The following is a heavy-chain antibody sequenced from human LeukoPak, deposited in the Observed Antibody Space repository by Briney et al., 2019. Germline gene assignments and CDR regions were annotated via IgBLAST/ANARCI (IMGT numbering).Heavy chain of an antibody. CDR2: IYYSGST. D-gene: IGHD2-15*01. CDR3: ARDIFKGTNWFDP. CDR1: GGSISSGGYY. Sequence: SQTLSLTCTVSGGSISSGGYYWSWIRQHPGKGLEWIGYIYYSGSTYYNPSLKSRVTISVDTFNNQFSLKLSSVTAADTAVYYCARDIFKGTNWFDPWGQGTLVTVSS. V-gene: IGHV4-31*03. J-gene: IGHJ5*02.